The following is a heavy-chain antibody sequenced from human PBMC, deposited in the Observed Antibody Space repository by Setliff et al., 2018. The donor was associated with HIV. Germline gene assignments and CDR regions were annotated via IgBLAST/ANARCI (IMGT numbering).Heavy chain of an antibody. J-gene: IGHJ4*02. V-gene: IGHV3-21*01. CDR3: ARELQWSRYSGREEEDY. Sequence: PGGSLRLSCAASGFTFRNYKFNWVRQAPGRGLEWVSSISIGSGGAIDSADSVQGRFTISRDNSKNSLYLQMNGLRAEDTAVYYCARELQWSRYSGREEEDYWGQGTLVTVSS. D-gene: IGHD1-26*01. CDR1: GFTFRNYK. CDR2: ISIGSGGAI.